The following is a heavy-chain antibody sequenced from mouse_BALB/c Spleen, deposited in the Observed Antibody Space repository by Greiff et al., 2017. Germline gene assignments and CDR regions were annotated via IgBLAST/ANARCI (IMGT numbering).Heavy chain of an antibody. CDR3: ARGGYYRYGGHAMDY. J-gene: IGHJ4*01. D-gene: IGHD2-14*01. CDR2: ILPGSGST. CDR1: GYTFSSYW. V-gene: IGHV1-9*01. Sequence: QVQLQQSGAELMKPGASVKISCKATGYTFSSYWIEWVKQRPGHGLEWIGEILPGSGSTNYNEKFKGKATFTADTSSNTAYMQLSSLTSEDSAVYYCARGGYYRYGGHAMDYWGQGTSVTVSS.